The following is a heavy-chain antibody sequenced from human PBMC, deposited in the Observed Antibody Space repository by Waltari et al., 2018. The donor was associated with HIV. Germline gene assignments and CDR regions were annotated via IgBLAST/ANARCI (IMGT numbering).Heavy chain of an antibody. V-gene: IGHV3-23*01. CDR3: ARDISYYYGMDV. D-gene: IGHD3-9*01. J-gene: IGHJ6*02. CDR1: GFTFSSYA. CDR2: ISNSGGST. Sequence: EVQLLESGGGLVQPGGSLRLSCAASGFTFSSYAMSWVRQAPGKGLEWVSAISNSGGSTYYADSVKGRFSISRDNSKNTLYLQMNSLRDEDTAVYYCARDISYYYGMDVWGQGTTVTVSS.